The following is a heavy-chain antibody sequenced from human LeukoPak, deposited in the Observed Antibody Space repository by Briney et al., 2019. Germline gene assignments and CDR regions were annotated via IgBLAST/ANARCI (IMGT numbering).Heavy chain of an antibody. V-gene: IGHV3-23*01. CDR3: AKGAQYDFWSGYTLEYFDV. Sequence: PGGSLRLSCAASGFTFSSYAMNWVRQAPGKGLEWVSFISGSGSSTHYVDSVKGRFTISRDNSNNTLYLQINSLRADDTAAYYCAKGAQYDFWSGYTLEYFDVWGKGTLVTVSS. J-gene: IGHJ4*02. D-gene: IGHD3-3*01. CDR2: ISGSGSST. CDR1: GFTFSSYA.